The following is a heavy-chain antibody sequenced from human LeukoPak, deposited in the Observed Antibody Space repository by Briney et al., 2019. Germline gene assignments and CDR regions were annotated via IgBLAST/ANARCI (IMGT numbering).Heavy chain of an antibody. J-gene: IGHJ6*03. Sequence: GGSLRLSCAASGFTFSSYSMNWVRQAPGKGLEWVSSISSSSSYIYYADSVKGRFTISRDNAKNSLYLQMNSLRAEDTAVYYCARDKAGTTPYYYYSRDVWGKGTTVTVSS. CDR2: ISSSSSYI. V-gene: IGHV3-21*01. CDR1: GFTFSSYS. CDR3: ARDKAGTTPYYYYSRDV. D-gene: IGHD1-14*01.